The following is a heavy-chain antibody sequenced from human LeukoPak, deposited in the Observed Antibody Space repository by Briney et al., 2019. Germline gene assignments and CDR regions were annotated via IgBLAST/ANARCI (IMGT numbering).Heavy chain of an antibody. D-gene: IGHD3-22*01. CDR2: IWYDGSNK. CDR1: GFTFSSYG. J-gene: IGHJ4*02. Sequence: GGSLRLSCAASGFTFSSYGMHWVRQAPGKGLEWVAVIWYDGSNKYYADSVKGRFTISRDNSRNTLYLQMNSLRAEDTAVYYCAREAYDSSGEYWGQGTLVTVSS. CDR3: AREAYDSSGEY. V-gene: IGHV3-33*01.